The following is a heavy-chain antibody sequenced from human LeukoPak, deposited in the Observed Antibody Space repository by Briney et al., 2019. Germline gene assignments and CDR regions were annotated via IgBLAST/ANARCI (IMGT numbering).Heavy chain of an antibody. Sequence: GGSLRLSCAASGFTFSIYGMSWVRQAPGKGLEWVSTISGRDSNTYYADSVEGRFIISGDNSRNTLYLQMNSLRAEDTAVYYCARRSDYGGNGNYFDYWGQGTPVTVSS. CDR3: ARRSDYGGNGNYFDY. CDR2: ISGRDSNT. D-gene: IGHD4-23*01. V-gene: IGHV3-23*01. J-gene: IGHJ4*02. CDR1: GFTFSIYG.